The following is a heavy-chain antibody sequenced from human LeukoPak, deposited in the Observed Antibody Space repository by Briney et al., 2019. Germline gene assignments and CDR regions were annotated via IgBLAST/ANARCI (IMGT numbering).Heavy chain of an antibody. J-gene: IGHJ6*02. Sequence: GGSLRLSCAASGFTFSTYWMTWVRQAPGKGLEWVANIKQDGSEKYSVDSVKGRFTISRENAKNSLYLQMNSLRAEDTAVYYCARVRLLRGVYYYGMDVWGQGTTVTVSS. CDR1: GFTFSTYW. CDR2: IKQDGSEK. V-gene: IGHV3-7*03. CDR3: ARVRLLRGVYYYGMDV. D-gene: IGHD2-8*02.